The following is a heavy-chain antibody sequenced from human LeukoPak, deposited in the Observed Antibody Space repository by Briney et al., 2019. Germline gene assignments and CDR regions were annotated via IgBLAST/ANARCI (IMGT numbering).Heavy chain of an antibody. V-gene: IGHV3-23*01. Sequence: GGSLRLSCAASGFTFSSYAMSWVRQAPGKGLEWVSAISGSGGSTYYADSVKGRFTISRDNSKNTLYLQMNSLRAEDTAIYYCTGSDTTMVRFDYWGLGTLVTVSS. CDR2: ISGSGGST. J-gene: IGHJ4*02. CDR1: GFTFSSYA. D-gene: IGHD5-18*01. CDR3: TGSDTTMVRFDY.